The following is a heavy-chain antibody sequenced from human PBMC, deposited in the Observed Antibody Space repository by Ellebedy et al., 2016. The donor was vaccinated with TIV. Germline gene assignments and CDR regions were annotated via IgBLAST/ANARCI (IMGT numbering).Heavy chain of an antibody. CDR1: GFTFSSYA. Sequence: GGSLRLSXAASGFTFSSYAMSWVRQAPGKGLEWVAAISVSVGRTYYADSVKGRFTISRDNSKNTLYLQMDSLRAEDTAIYYCAAPDGRDRGDFHIWGRGTMVIASS. J-gene: IGHJ3*02. V-gene: IGHV3-23*01. D-gene: IGHD2-21*02. CDR2: ISVSVGRT. CDR3: AAPDGRDRGDFHI.